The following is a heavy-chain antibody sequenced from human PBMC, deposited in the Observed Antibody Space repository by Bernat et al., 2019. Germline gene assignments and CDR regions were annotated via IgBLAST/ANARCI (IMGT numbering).Heavy chain of an antibody. J-gene: IGHJ4*02. Sequence: QVQLVESGGGVVQPGRSLRLSCAASGFTFSSYAMHWVRQAPGKGLEWVAVISYDGSNKYYADSVKGRFTISRDKSKNTLYLQMNSLRAEDTAVYYCARDLGSSWYGGFDYWGQGTLVTVSS. V-gene: IGHV3-30-3*01. CDR3: ARDLGSSWYGGFDY. CDR1: GFTFSSYA. CDR2: ISYDGSNK. D-gene: IGHD6-13*01.